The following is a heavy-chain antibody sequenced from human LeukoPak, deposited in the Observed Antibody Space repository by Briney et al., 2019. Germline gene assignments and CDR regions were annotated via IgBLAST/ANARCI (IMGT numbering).Heavy chain of an antibody. J-gene: IGHJ4*02. Sequence: GGSLRLSCAASGFTVSSYSMNWVRQAPGKGLEWVSHIGVSGGSVYADSVKGRFTISRDNAKNSVYMQMNSLRAEDTAVYYCARDAPAGEKPEYFFDYWGQGILVTVSS. V-gene: IGHV3-48*03. CDR2: IGVSGGSV. CDR3: ARDAPAGEKPEYFFDY. CDR1: GFTVSSYS.